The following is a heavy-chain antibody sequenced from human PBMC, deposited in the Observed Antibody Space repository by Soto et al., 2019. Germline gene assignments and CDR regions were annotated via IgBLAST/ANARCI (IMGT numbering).Heavy chain of an antibody. CDR2: IWYDGSNK. CDR1: GFTFSSYG. Sequence: ESGGGVVQPGRSLRLSCAASGFTFSSYGMHWVRQAPGKGLEWVAVIWYDGSNKYYADSVKGRFTISRDNSKNTLYLQMNSLRAEDTAVYYCARDVKTIFGVVTPFAYGMDVWGQGTTVTVSS. CDR3: ARDVKTIFGVVTPFAYGMDV. J-gene: IGHJ6*02. V-gene: IGHV3-33*01. D-gene: IGHD3-3*01.